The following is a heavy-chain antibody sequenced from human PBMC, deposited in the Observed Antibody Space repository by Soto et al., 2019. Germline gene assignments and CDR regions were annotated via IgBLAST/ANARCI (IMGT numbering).Heavy chain of an antibody. Sequence: QVQLVESGGGVVQPGRSLRLSCAASGFTFSSYAMHWVRQAPGKGLEWVAVISYDGSNKYYAYSVKGRFTISRDNSKNTLYLQMNSLRAEDTAVYYCASRGHYYYYGMDVWGQGTTVTVSS. CDR3: ASRGHYYYYGMDV. CDR1: GFTFSSYA. V-gene: IGHV3-30-3*01. J-gene: IGHJ6*02. CDR2: ISYDGSNK.